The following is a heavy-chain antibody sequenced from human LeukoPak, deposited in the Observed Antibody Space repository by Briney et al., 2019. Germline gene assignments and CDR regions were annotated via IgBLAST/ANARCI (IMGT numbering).Heavy chain of an antibody. Sequence: GASVEVSCKASGYTFTSYALHWVRQAPGQRLEWMGWINAGNGDTKYSQKFQGRVTITRDTSASTAYMELSSLRSEDTAVYYCARVDETNAFDIWGQGTMVTVSS. CDR2: INAGNGDT. D-gene: IGHD5-24*01. CDR3: ARVDETNAFDI. V-gene: IGHV1-3*01. J-gene: IGHJ3*02. CDR1: GYTFTSYA.